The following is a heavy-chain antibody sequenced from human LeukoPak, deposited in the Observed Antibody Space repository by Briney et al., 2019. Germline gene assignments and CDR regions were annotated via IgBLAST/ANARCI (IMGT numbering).Heavy chain of an antibody. V-gene: IGHV3-30-3*01. D-gene: IGHD3-22*01. J-gene: IGHJ4*02. CDR1: GFTFSSYA. CDR2: ISYDGSNK. CDR3: AREDDSSGYYASFDY. Sequence: GGSLRPSCAASGFTFSSYAMHWVRQAPGKGLEWVAVISYDGSNKYYADSVKGRFTISRDNSKNTLYLQMNSLRAEDTAVYYCAREDDSSGYYASFDYWGQGTLVTVSS.